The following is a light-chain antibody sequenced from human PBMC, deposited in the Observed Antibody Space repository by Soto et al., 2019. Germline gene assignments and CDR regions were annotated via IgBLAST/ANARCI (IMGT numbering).Light chain of an antibody. Sequence: DIQMSQSPSSLSASKGDRVTITSRASQSISSYLNWYQQKPGKAPKLLIYAASSLQSGVPSRFSGSGSGTDFTLTITSLQPEDFATYYCQQLNVYPSTFGGGTKVDIK. J-gene: IGKJ4*01. CDR1: QSISSY. V-gene: IGKV1-39*01. CDR2: AAS. CDR3: QQLNVYPST.